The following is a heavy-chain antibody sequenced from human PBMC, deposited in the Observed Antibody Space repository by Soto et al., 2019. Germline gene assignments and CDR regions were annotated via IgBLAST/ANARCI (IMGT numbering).Heavy chain of an antibody. J-gene: IGHJ6*02. Sequence: QVQLVQSGAEVKKPGASVKVSCKASGYTVTSYGISWVRQAPGQGLEWMGWISAYNGNTNYAQKLQGRVTMTTDTATSKAYMGLRSLRSDDTAVYYCARDVRGRYYYYGMDVWGQGTTVTVSS. CDR3: ARDVRGRYYYYGMDV. CDR2: ISAYNGNT. V-gene: IGHV1-18*01. CDR1: GYTVTSYG. D-gene: IGHD5-12*01.